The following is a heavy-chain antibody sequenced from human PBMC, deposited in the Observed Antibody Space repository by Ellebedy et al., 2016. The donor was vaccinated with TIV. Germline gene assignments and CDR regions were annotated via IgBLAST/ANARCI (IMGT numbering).Heavy chain of an antibody. CDR1: GFTFSGYA. J-gene: IGHJ4*02. CDR3: AKGRGGGSDSSAPRYYFDS. D-gene: IGHD6-19*01. Sequence: PGGSLRLSCPASGFTFSGYAMSWVRQAPGQGLEWVSGINGNAVSTAYADSVEGRFIISRDNSKKTLYLQRNSLTAEETAVDYCAKGRGGGSDSSAPRYYFDSWGLGTLVTVSS. CDR2: INGNAVST. V-gene: IGHV3-23*01.